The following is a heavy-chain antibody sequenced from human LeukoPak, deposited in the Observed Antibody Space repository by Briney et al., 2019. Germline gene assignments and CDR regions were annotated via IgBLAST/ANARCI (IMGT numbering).Heavy chain of an antibody. V-gene: IGHV1-18*01. D-gene: IGHD3-10*01. CDR2: ISAYNGNT. Sequence: ASVEVSCKASGYTFNNYGITWVRQAPGQGLEWMGWISAYNGNTNYAQKLQGRVTMTTDTSTSTAYMELRSLRSDDTAVYYCARDRYYYGSGSYYGYWGQGTLVTVSS. CDR1: GYTFNNYG. CDR3: ARDRYYYGSGSYYGY. J-gene: IGHJ4*02.